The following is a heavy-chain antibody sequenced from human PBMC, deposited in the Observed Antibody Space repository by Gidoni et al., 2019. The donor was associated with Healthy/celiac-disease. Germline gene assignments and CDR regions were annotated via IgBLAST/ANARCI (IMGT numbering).Heavy chain of an antibody. D-gene: IGHD3-16*01. CDR2: IFSNDEK. V-gene: IGHV2-26*01. CDR1: GFSLSNARMV. Sequence: QVTLKESGPVLVKPTETHTLTCTVSGFSLSNARMVVSWIRQPPGKALEWLAHIFSNDEKSYSTSLKGRLTISKDTSKSQVVLTMTNMDPVDTATYYCAGLGEFMYYYYGMDVWGQGTTVTVSS. J-gene: IGHJ6*02. CDR3: AGLGEFMYYYYGMDV.